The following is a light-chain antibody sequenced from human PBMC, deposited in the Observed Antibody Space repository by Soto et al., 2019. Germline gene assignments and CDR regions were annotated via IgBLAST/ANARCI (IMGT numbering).Light chain of an antibody. CDR2: LGS. CDR1: QSLVHSNGNTY. J-gene: IGKJ5*01. Sequence: DIVMTQSPRSLSVTPGEPASISCRSSQSLVHSNGNTYLDWYLQKPGQSPQLLIFLGSNRASGVPDRFSGRRSGTDFTLKISRVEAEDVVVYYCMQALQTPITFGQGTRLEIK. CDR3: MQALQTPIT. V-gene: IGKV2-28*01.